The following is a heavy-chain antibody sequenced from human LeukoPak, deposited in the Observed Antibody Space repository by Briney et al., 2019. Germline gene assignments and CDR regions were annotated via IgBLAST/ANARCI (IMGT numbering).Heavy chain of an antibody. CDR3: ARGPYCSSTSCPSYYYYGMDV. J-gene: IGHJ6*02. Sequence: ASVNVSCKASGYTFTGYYMHWVRQAPGQGLEWMGWINPNSGGTNYAQKFQGWVTMTRDTSISTAYMELSRLRSDDTAVYYCARGPYCSSTSCPSYYYYGMDVWGQGTTVTVSS. D-gene: IGHD2-2*01. V-gene: IGHV1-2*04. CDR2: INPNSGGT. CDR1: GYTFTGYY.